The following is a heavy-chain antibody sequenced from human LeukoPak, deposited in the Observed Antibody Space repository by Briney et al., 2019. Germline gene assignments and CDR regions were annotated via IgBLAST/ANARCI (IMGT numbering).Heavy chain of an antibody. CDR2: IIPIFGTA. Sequence: VASVKVSCKASGGTFSSYAISWVRQAPGQGLEWMGGIIPIFGTANFAQKCQGRVTITTDESTSTAYMELSSLRSEDTAVYYCARDGHVDTAMGPHYYYYMDVWGKGTTVTVSS. CDR1: GGTFSSYA. V-gene: IGHV1-69*05. J-gene: IGHJ6*03. D-gene: IGHD5-18*01. CDR3: ARDGHVDTAMGPHYYYYMDV.